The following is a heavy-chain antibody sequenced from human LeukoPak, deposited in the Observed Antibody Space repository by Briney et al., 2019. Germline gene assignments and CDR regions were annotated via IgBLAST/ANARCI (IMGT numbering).Heavy chain of an antibody. J-gene: IGHJ5*02. V-gene: IGHV3-21*03. CDR1: GFTFSIYS. CDR2: ISSSSSYR. D-gene: IGHD6-13*01. CDR3: ARVRAAAGFDP. Sequence: PGGSLRLSCAPSGFTFSIYSMNWVRQAPGKGLEWVSSISSSSSYRYYADSVKGRFTISRDNAKNSLYLQMNSLRAEDTAVYYCARVRAAAGFDPWGQGTLVTVSS.